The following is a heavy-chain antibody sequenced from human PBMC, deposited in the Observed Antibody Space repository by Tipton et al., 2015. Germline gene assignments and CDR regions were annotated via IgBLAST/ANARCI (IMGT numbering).Heavy chain of an antibody. V-gene: IGHV3-7*03. D-gene: IGHD2-8*02. Sequence: SLRLSCAASGFTFSTYWMSWVRQAPGKGLEWVANIKQDGSEKYYVDSVKGRFTISRDSAKNSVFLQMNSLKVEDTALYYCTRSLRVTESDFSDSWGQGTLVTVSS. J-gene: IGHJ4*02. CDR2: IKQDGSEK. CDR3: TRSLRVTESDFSDS. CDR1: GFTFSTYW.